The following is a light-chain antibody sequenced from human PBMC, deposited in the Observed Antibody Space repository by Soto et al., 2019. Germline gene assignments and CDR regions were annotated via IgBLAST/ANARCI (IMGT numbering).Light chain of an antibody. CDR3: QQYNSYWT. CDR1: QSISRY. J-gene: IGKJ1*01. V-gene: IGKV1-5*03. Sequence: DIQMTQSPSTLSASVGDRVTITCRASQSISRYLAWYQQKPGKAPKLLIYKASSLESGVLSRFSGSGSGTEFTLTISSLQPDDFATYYCQQYNSYWTFGQGTKVEIK. CDR2: KAS.